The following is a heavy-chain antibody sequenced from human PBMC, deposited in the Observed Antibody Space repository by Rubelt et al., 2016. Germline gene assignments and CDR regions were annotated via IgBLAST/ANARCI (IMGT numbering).Heavy chain of an antibody. CDR1: TSSPSS. D-gene: IGHD3-16*01. CDR3: ARPVRGGRRDWFDP. J-gene: IGHJ5*02. V-gene: IGHV3-30*14. CDR2: ISFDGSKK. Sequence: QVHLVESGGGVVQPGWSLRLSCEASTSSPSSMHWVRQAPGKGLEWVGLISFDGSKKYYADSVEGRFNSSRYNSRTTVYLQLSACRPDGTGVCYCARPVRGGRRDWFDPGGQGALVTVSS.